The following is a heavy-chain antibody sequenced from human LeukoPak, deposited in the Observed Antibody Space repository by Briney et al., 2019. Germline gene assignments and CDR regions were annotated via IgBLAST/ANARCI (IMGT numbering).Heavy chain of an antibody. CDR3: AREGGSYYYDSSGYYPFDY. CDR1: GGSFSGYY. V-gene: IGHV4-34*01. CDR2: INHSGST. Sequence: PSETLSLTCAVYGGSFSGYYWSWIRQPPGKGLEWIGEINHSGSTNYNPSLKSRVNISVDTSKNQFSLKLSSVTAADTAVYYCAREGGSYYYDSSGYYPFDYWGQGTLVTVSS. J-gene: IGHJ4*02. D-gene: IGHD3-22*01.